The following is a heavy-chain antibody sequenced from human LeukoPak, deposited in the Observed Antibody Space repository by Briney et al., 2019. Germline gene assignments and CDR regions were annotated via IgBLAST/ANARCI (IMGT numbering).Heavy chain of an antibody. CDR2: ISAYNGNT. J-gene: IGHJ6*02. V-gene: IGHV1-18*01. CDR3: ARGLGWSGYHNYGMDV. D-gene: IGHD3-3*01. CDR1: GYTFTSYA. Sequence: ASVKVSCKASGYTFTSYAMHWVRQAPGQRLEWMGWISAYNGNTNYAQKLQGRVTMTTDTSTSTAYMELRSLRSDDTAVYYCARGLGWSGYHNYGMDVWGQGTTVTVSS.